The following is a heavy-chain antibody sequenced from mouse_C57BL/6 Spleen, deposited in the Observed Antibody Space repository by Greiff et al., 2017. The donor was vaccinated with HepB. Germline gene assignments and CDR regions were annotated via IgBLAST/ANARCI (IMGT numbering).Heavy chain of an antibody. D-gene: IGHD2-5*01. J-gene: IGHJ4*01. CDR2: IDPNSGGT. Sequence: QVQLKQPGAELVKPGASVKLSCKASGYTFTSYWMHWVKQRPGRGLEWIGRIDPNSGGTKYNEKFKSKATLTVDKPSSTAYMQLSSLTSEDSAVYYCAREPYYSNYEEDAMDYWGQGTSVTVSS. CDR1: GYTFTSYW. V-gene: IGHV1-72*01. CDR3: AREPYYSNYEEDAMDY.